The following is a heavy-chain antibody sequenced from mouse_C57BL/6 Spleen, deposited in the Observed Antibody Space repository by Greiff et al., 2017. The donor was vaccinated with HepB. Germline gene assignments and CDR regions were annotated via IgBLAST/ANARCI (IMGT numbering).Heavy chain of an antibody. J-gene: IGHJ2*01. D-gene: IGHD1-1*01. CDR1: GYTFTSYW. Sequence: EVQLQQPGAELVKPGASVKLSCKASGYTFTSYWMHWVKQRTEQGLEWIGRIDPEDGETKYAPKFQGKATITADTSSNTAYLQLSSLTSEDTAVYYCADYGSSYNGYWGQGTTLTVSS. CDR3: ADYGSSYNGY. CDR2: IDPEDGET. V-gene: IGHV14-2*01.